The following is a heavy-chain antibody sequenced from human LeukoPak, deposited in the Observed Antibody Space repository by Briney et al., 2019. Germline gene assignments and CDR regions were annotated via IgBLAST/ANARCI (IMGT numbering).Heavy chain of an antibody. D-gene: IGHD2-8*01. V-gene: IGHV5-51*03. CDR2: IYPDDSDT. Sequence: GESLKISCKGSGYSFTSYWIGWVRQMPGKGLEWMGNIYPDDSDTKYSPSFQGQVTISADKSISTAYLQWSSLKASDTAMYYCARLAFCTNAVCFSNYYYSMDVWGRGTTVTVSS. CDR1: GYSFTSYW. CDR3: ARLAFCTNAVCFSNYYYSMDV. J-gene: IGHJ6*03.